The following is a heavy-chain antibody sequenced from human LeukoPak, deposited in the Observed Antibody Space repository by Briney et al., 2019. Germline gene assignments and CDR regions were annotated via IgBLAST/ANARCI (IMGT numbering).Heavy chain of an antibody. J-gene: IGHJ4*02. CDR1: GFTFSSYA. V-gene: IGHV3-23*01. D-gene: IGHD3-22*01. CDR2: ISGSGGST. CDR3: AKEKAYDSSGPPGY. Sequence: GGSLRLSCAASGFTFSSYAMSGVRQAPGKGLEWVSAISGSGGSTYYADSVKGRFTISRDNSKNTLYLQMNSLRAEDTAVYYCAKEKAYDSSGPPGYWGQGTLVTVSS.